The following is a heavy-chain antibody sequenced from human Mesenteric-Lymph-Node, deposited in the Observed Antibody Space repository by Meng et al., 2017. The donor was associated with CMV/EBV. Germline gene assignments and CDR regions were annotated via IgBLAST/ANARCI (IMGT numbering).Heavy chain of an antibody. CDR2: IKNDGTFT. J-gene: IGHJ4*02. CDR3: EDFEVG. CDR1: GFTFSSYW. V-gene: IGHV3-74*01. Sequence: GESLKISCAASGFTFSSYWMHWVRQVPGKGLVWVSSIKNDGTFTACADSVKGRFTVSRDNAKSTVYLQMNSLRAEDTAVYYCEDFEVGWGLGTLVTISS. D-gene: IGHD1-26*01.